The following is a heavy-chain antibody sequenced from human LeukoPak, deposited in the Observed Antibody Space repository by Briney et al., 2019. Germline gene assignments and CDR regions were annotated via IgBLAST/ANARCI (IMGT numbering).Heavy chain of an antibody. J-gene: IGHJ3*02. CDR2: IYYSGST. CDR3: AREYSSSSGAFDI. Sequence: SETLSLTCTVSDGTISSHYWSWIRQPPGKGLEWIGYIYYSGSTNYNPSLKSRVTISVDTSKNQFSLKLSSVTAADTAVYYCAREYSSSSGAFDIWAKGQWSPSLQ. CDR1: DGTISSHY. V-gene: IGHV4-59*11. D-gene: IGHD6-6*01.